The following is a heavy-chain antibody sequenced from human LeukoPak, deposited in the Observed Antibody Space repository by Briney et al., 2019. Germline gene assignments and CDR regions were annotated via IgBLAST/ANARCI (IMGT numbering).Heavy chain of an antibody. CDR2: INHSGST. D-gene: IGHD4/OR15-4a*01. V-gene: IGHV4-34*01. Sequence: SETLSLTCAVYGGSFSGYYWSWIRQPPGKGLEWIGEINHSGSTNYNPSLKSRVTISVDTSKNQFSLKLSSVTAADTAVYYCAREPYGDYFDHWGQGTLVTVSS. J-gene: IGHJ4*02. CDR1: GGSFSGYY. CDR3: AREPYGDYFDH.